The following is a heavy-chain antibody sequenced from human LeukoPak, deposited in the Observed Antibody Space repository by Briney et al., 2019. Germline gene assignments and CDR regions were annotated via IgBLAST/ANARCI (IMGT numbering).Heavy chain of an antibody. D-gene: IGHD6-13*01. CDR3: ASAAGAFDF. J-gene: IGHJ3*01. CDR2: IWPDGSNK. V-gene: IGHV3-33*01. Sequence: GGSLRLSCEASGVTFSSYGIHWVRQAPGKGLEWVAVIWPDGSNKYYADSVKGRFTISRDNSKNTLWLQMNSLRVEDTAAYYCASAAGAFDFWGQGTMVTVSS. CDR1: GVTFSSYG.